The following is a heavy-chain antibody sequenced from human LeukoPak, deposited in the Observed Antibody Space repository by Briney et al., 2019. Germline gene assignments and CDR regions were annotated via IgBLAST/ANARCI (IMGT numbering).Heavy chain of an antibody. J-gene: IGHJ6*03. V-gene: IGHV3-23*01. CDR3: AKVVHCSSTSCSRSYYYYYYMDV. CDR1: GFTCSSDA. CDR2: LSGSGGST. D-gene: IGHD2-2*01. Sequence: RGSLRISCAASGFTCSSDAMSWVRQAPGNGLEWVSALSGSGGSTYYADSVKGRFTISRDNSKNTLYLQMNSLRAEDTAVYYCAKVVHCSSTSCSRSYYYYYYMDVWGKGTTVTVSS.